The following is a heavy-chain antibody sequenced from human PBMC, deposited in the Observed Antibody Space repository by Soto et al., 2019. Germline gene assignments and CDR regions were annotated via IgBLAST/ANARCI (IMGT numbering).Heavy chain of an antibody. CDR1: GYTFTGYY. D-gene: IGHD5-18*01. CDR3: ARGYGYSYGSESYYYYGMDV. CDR2: INPNSGGT. Sequence: ASVKVSCKASGYTFTGYYMHWVRQAPGQGLEWMGWINPNSGGTNYAQKFQGWVTMTRDTSISTAYMELSRLRSDDTAVYYCARGYGYSYGSESYYYYGMDVWGQGTTVTVSS. V-gene: IGHV1-2*04. J-gene: IGHJ6*02.